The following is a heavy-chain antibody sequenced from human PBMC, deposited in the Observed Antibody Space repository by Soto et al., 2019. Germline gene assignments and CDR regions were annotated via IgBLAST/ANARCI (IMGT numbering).Heavy chain of an antibody. J-gene: IGHJ4*02. Sequence: QVQLVQSGAEVKKPGASMKVSCKASGYIFANHYIHWVRQAPGQGLEWMGIINPSGGSTNYLQKFQGRVTMTRDTSTSTVYMELSSLRSEDTAVYFCARADYYDGSGFYYDYWSQGTLVTVSS. CDR2: INPSGGST. CDR1: GYIFANHY. D-gene: IGHD3-22*01. CDR3: ARADYYDGSGFYYDY. V-gene: IGHV1-46*01.